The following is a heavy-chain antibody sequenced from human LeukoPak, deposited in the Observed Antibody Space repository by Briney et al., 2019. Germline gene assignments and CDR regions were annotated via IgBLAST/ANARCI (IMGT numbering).Heavy chain of an antibody. Sequence: PGGSLRLSCAASGFTFSSYGMHWVRQAPGKGLEWVAFIRYDGSNKYYADSVKGRFTISRDNSKNTLYLQMNSLRAEDTAVYYCASVEDTPKGDGYWGQGTLVTVSS. J-gene: IGHJ4*02. CDR2: IRYDGSNK. V-gene: IGHV3-30*02. CDR1: GFTFSSYG. D-gene: IGHD5-24*01. CDR3: ASVEDTPKGDGY.